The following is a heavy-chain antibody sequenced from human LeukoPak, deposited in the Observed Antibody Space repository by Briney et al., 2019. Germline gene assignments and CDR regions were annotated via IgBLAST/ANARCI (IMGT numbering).Heavy chain of an antibody. CDR3: ARGGSGSYLFDY. J-gene: IGHJ4*02. CDR2: IYSGGST. CDR1: GFTVSSNY. D-gene: IGHD1-26*01. V-gene: IGHV3-66*01. Sequence: GGSLRLSCAASGFTVSSNYTSWVRQAPGKGLEWVSVIYSGGSTYYADSVKGRFTISRDNSKNTLYLQMNSLRAEDTAVYYCARGGSGSYLFDYWGQGTLVTVSS.